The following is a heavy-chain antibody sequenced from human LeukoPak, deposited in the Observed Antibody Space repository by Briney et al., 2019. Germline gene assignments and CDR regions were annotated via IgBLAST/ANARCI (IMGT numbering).Heavy chain of an antibody. J-gene: IGHJ4*02. V-gene: IGHV1-18*04. Sequence: ASVKVSCKASGYTSTSYGISWVRQAPGQGLEWMGWISAYNGNTNYAQKLQGRVTMTTDTPTSTAYMELRSLRSDDTAVYYCARDHLGGYDFDYWGQGTLVTVSS. CDR2: ISAYNGNT. D-gene: IGHD5-12*01. CDR1: GYTSTSYG. CDR3: ARDHLGGYDFDY.